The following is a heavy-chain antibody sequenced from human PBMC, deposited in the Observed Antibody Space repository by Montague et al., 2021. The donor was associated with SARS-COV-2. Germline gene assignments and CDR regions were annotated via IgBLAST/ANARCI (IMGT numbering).Heavy chain of an antibody. V-gene: IGHV4-59*01. CDR2: IYYTGNT. J-gene: IGHJ5*01. CDR1: GGSISPYY. CDR3: ARDRGRYFDSGSYNWLDS. Sequence: SKTLSLTCTVSGGSISPYYWTWIRQPPGKGLEWIGYIYYTGNTKYKPSLKSRVTISVDTSKNQFSLNLKSVTAADTAVYYCARDRGRYFDSGSYNWLDSWGQGTLVTVSS. D-gene: IGHD3-10*01.